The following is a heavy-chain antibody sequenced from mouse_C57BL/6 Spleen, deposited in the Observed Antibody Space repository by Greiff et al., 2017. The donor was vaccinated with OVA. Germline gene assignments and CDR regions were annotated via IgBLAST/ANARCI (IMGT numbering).Heavy chain of an antibody. Sequence: VQLQQSGAELVKPGASVKISCKASGYAFSSYWMNWVKQRPGKGLEWIGQIYPGDGDTNYNGKFTGKATLTADKSSSTAYMQLSSLTSEDSAVYFCARKNSPAWFAYWGQGTLVTVSA. CDR2: IYPGDGDT. V-gene: IGHV1-80*01. CDR3: ARKNSPAWFAY. CDR1: GYAFSSYW. J-gene: IGHJ3*01.